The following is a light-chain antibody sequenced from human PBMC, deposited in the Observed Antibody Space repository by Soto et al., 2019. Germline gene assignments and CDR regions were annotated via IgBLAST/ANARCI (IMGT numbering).Light chain of an antibody. J-gene: IGKJ1*01. V-gene: IGKV3-20*01. CDR1: QSVASNS. Sequence: ETVLTESPGTLALTPGETATLSCRASQSVASNSLAWYQQKPGQAPRLLIYGASSRATGIPDRFSGSGSGTDFTLTISRLEPEDFATYYCQQYNSLWTFGQGTKVDIK. CDR2: GAS. CDR3: QQYNSLWT.